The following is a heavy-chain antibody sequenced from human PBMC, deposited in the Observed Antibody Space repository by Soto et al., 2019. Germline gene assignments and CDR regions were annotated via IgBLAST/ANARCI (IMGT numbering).Heavy chain of an antibody. Sequence: QVRLVQSEPEVKEPGASVKLSCRASGYRFTGHYRHWVRQAPGQQPEWLAWIYPDNGSPRIAYRFQDRVTVTRDTSLETAYLELSRLRSDDTATYSCVRDGALRSLSNFDVLGQGTVVTV. J-gene: IGHJ3*01. D-gene: IGHD4-4*01. CDR2: IYPDNGSP. CDR3: VRDGALRSLSNFDV. CDR1: GYRFTGHY. V-gene: IGHV1-2*07.